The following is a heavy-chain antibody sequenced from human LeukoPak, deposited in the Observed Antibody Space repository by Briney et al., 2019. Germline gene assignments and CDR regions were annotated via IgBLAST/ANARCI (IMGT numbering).Heavy chain of an antibody. J-gene: IGHJ4*02. CDR1: GFTFDDYA. V-gene: IGHV3-9*01. D-gene: IGHD3-10*01. CDR2: ISWNSGSI. CDR3: ARGGHYGSGSNYPMDY. Sequence: GRSLRLSCAASGFTFDDYAMHWVRQAPGKGLEWVSGISWNSGSIGYADSVKGRFTISRDNSKNTLYLQMNSLRAEDTAVYYCARGGHYGSGSNYPMDYWGQGTLVTVSS.